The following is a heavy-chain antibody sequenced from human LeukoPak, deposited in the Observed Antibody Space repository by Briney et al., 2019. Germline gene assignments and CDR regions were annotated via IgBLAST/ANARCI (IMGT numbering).Heavy chain of an antibody. J-gene: IGHJ5*02. D-gene: IGHD3-10*01. CDR2: ISSSGSTI. V-gene: IGHV3-11*01. CDR3: ARSDSLAEISGAP. CDR1: GFTFSDYY. Sequence: GGSLRLSCAASGFTFSDYYMSWLRQAPGKGLEWVSYISSSGSTIYYADSVKGRFTISRDNAKNSLYLQITSLRAEDTAVYYGARSDSLAEISGAPWGQGTLVTVSS.